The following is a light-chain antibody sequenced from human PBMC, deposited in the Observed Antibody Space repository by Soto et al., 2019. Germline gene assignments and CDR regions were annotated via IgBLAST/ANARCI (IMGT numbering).Light chain of an antibody. V-gene: IGKV3D-15*01. Sequence: EIVMTQSPATLSVSPGERATLSCRASQSVSSNLAWYQQKPGQAPRLLIYGASSRATGIPDRFSGSGSGIDFTLTISDVQPEDFALYYCHQRQSWPRTFGQGTKVDI. CDR3: HQRQSWPRT. CDR2: GAS. J-gene: IGKJ1*01. CDR1: QSVSSN.